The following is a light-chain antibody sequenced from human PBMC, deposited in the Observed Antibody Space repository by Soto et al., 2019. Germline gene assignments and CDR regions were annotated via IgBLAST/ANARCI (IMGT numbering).Light chain of an antibody. Sequence: DFHMTQSPSSLSASVGDRVTITCRASQNVWTYLNWYQHKPGKAPTLLIYGASDLESGVPARFSGTGSGTDFTLTISSLQSEDFATYYCQQSFFIPRTFGQGTK. CDR1: QNVWTY. J-gene: IGKJ2*01. V-gene: IGKV1-39*01. CDR2: GAS. CDR3: QQSFFIPRT.